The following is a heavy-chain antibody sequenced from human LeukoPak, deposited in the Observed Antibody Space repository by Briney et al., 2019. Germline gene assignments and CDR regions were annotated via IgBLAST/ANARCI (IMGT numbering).Heavy chain of an antibody. CDR1: GGSFSGYY. CDR2: ISHSGST. CDR3: ARDGSLGRPYYFDH. Sequence: SETLSLTCAVYGGSFSGYYWSWIRQPPGKGLEWIGEISHSGSTNYNPSLKSRVTISVDTSKNQFSLKLSSVTAADTAVYYCARDGSLGRPYYFDHWGQGTLVTVSS. J-gene: IGHJ4*02. V-gene: IGHV4-34*01. D-gene: IGHD3-16*01.